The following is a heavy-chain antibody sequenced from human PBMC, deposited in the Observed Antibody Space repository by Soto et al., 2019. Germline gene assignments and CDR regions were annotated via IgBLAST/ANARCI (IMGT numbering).Heavy chain of an antibody. CDR3: ARGGQQMHGMDV. CDR1: GFTFSDYD. CDR2: ISSSGSPI. J-gene: IGHJ6*02. Sequence: QVQLVESGGGLVKPGRSLRLSCAASGFTFSDYDMTWIRQAPGKGLEWVSYISSSGSPIYYADSVKGRFTISRENAKNALHLQMNSMRAEETAVYYCARGGQQMHGMDVWGQGTTVTVSS. D-gene: IGHD6-13*01. V-gene: IGHV3-11*01.